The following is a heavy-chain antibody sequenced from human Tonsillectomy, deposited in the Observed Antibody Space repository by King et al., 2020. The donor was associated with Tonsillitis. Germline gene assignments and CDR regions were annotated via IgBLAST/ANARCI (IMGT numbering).Heavy chain of an antibody. CDR1: GGSISSSSHY. V-gene: IGHV4-39*01. Sequence: QLQESGPGLVKPSETLSLTCTVSGGSISSSSHYWGWIRQPPGKGLEWIGSIYYSGSTYYNPSLKSRVTISVDTSKNQFSLKLSSVTAADTAVYYCALTTVENFDYWGQGTLVTVSS. J-gene: IGHJ4*02. CDR3: ALTTVENFDY. D-gene: IGHD4-23*01. CDR2: IYYSGST.